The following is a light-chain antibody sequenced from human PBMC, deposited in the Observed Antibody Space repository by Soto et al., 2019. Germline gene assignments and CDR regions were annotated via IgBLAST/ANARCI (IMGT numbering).Light chain of an antibody. CDR1: SSDIGAYNY. J-gene: IGLJ1*01. CDR3: CTDAGTYKV. Sequence: QSALTQPRSVSGSPGQSVTISCTGTSSDIGAYNYVSWYQQHPDKAPKLMIYHVSKRPSGVPDRFSGSKSGNAASLTISGLQAEDEADYCCCTDAGTYKVFGTGTKLTVL. V-gene: IGLV2-11*01. CDR2: HVS.